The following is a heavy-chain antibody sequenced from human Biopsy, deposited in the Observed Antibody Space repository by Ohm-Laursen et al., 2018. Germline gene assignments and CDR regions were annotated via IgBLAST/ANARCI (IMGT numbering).Heavy chain of an antibody. J-gene: IGHJ4*02. CDR3: ARQEFATSPLDY. CDR1: GGSISSDY. V-gene: IGHV4-59*08. Sequence: SETLSLTCTVSGGSISSDYWSWIRQPPGKGLEWIGYIYYSGTTDYSPSLKSRVTISIDKSKNQFFLKLTSVTAADTAMYYCARQEFATSPLDYWGQGSLVTVSS. D-gene: IGHD3-10*01. CDR2: IYYSGTT.